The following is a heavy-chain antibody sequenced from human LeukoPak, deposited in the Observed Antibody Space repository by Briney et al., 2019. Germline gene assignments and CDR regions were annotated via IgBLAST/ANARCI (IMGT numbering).Heavy chain of an antibody. CDR1: GFTFSSYG. D-gene: IGHD2-2*01. J-gene: IGHJ4*02. V-gene: IGHV3-30*18. CDR3: AKGGGYCSSTSCYLDY. Sequence: GGSLRLSCAASGFTFSSYGMHWVRQAPGKGLEWVAVISYDGSNKYSADSAKGRFTISRDNSKNTLYLQMNSLRAEDTAVYYCAKGGGYCSSTSCYLDYWGQGTLVTVSS. CDR2: ISYDGSNK.